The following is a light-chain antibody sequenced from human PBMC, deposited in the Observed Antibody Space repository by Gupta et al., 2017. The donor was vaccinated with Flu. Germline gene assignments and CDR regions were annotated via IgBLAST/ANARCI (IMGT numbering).Light chain of an antibody. CDR2: STS. Sequence: TLTCGLSSDSVSTDHYTSWYQQRPGQAPRTLVYSTSIRSSGVPERFSGSILGHKAALTITGAQADDDCLYICVLYMGNGVWIFGGGTRVTVL. CDR3: VLYMGNGVWI. CDR1: SDSVSTDHY. J-gene: IGLJ2*01. V-gene: IGLV8-61*01.